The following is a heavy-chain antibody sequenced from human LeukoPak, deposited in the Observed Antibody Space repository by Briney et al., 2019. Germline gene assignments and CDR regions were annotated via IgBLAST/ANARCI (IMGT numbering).Heavy chain of an antibody. CDR2: IWYDGSNK. Sequence: PGGSLRLSCAASGFTFSSYGMHWVRQAPGKGLEWVAVIWYDGSNKYYADSVKGRFTISRDNSKNTLYLQMNSLRAEDTAVYYCARDERATGALYYFDYWGQGTLVTVSS. V-gene: IGHV3-33*01. CDR1: GFTFSSYG. J-gene: IGHJ4*02. CDR3: ARDERATGALYYFDY. D-gene: IGHD5-12*01.